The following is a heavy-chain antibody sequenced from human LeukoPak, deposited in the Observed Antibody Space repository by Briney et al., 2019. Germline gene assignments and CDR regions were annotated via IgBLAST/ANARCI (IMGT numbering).Heavy chain of an antibody. V-gene: IGHV3-48*03. CDR3: ARTMWGFDY. D-gene: IGHD7-27*01. Sequence: GGSLRLSCAASGFTFSNYAMSWVRQAPGKGLEWVSYISSSGSIIYYADSVKGRFTISRDNAKRSLFLQMNSLRVEDTAVYYCARTMWGFDYWGQGTLVTVSS. J-gene: IGHJ4*02. CDR2: ISSSGSII. CDR1: GFTFSNYA.